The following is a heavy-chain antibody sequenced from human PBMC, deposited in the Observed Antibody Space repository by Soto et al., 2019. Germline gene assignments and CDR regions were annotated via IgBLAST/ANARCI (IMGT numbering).Heavy chain of an antibody. CDR3: ARAKWFGGRCMDV. J-gene: IGHJ6*02. Sequence: ASVKVSCKASGYTFTGCYMHCVRQAPGQGLEWMGWINPNSGGTNYAQKFQGRVTMTRDTSISTAYMELSRLRSDDTAVYYCARAKWFGGRCMDVWGQGTTVTVSS. CDR1: GYTFTGCY. V-gene: IGHV1-2*02. D-gene: IGHD3-22*01. CDR2: INPNSGGT.